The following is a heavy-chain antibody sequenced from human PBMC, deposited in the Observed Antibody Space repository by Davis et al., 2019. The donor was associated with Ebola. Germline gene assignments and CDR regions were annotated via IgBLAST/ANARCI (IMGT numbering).Heavy chain of an antibody. CDR2: ISGSGGST. CDR1: GFTFSSYA. CDR3: ARDPAALRFYYFDY. D-gene: IGHD6-13*01. Sequence: PGGSLRLSCAASGFTFSSYAMSWVRQAPGKGLEWVSGISGSGGSTYYADSVKGRFTISRDNSKNTLYLQMNSLRAEDTAVYYCARDPAALRFYYFDYWGQGTLVTVSS. J-gene: IGHJ4*02. V-gene: IGHV3-23*01.